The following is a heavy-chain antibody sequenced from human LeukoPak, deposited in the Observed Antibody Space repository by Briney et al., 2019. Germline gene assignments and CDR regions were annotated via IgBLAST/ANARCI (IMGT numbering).Heavy chain of an antibody. V-gene: IGHV1-18*01. J-gene: IGHJ3*02. CDR3: ARSQTRNYYDSSGYSGAFDI. Sequence: ASVKVSCKASGYTFTSYGISWVRQAPGQGLEWMGWISAYNGNTNYAQKLQGRVTMTTDTSTSTAYMELRSLRSDDTAVYYCARSQTRNYYDSSGYSGAFDIWGQGTMVTVSS. CDR1: GYTFTSYG. D-gene: IGHD3-22*01. CDR2: ISAYNGNT.